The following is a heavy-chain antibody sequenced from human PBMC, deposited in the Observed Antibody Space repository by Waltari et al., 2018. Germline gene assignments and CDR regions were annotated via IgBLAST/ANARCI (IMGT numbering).Heavy chain of an antibody. D-gene: IGHD3-22*01. J-gene: IGHJ3*02. V-gene: IGHV1-2*04. CDR3: ARGSVIGYYDSSASYTSLTI. Sequence: QVQLEQSGAEVKMPGASVNVSCKTSGYKFTGYYLHWVRLTPGQGLEWMGWVGPDSGGTSYAKKFQGWVTMTRDTSTSTAYMELSRLTSGDTAVYYCARGSVIGYYDSSASYTSLTIWGQGTTVTVSS. CDR2: VGPDSGGT. CDR1: GYKFTGYY.